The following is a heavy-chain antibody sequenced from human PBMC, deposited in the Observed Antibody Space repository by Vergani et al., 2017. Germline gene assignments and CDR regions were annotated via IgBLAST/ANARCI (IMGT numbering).Heavy chain of an antibody. V-gene: IGHV4-59*01. J-gene: IGHJ6*03. D-gene: IGHD6-13*01. CDR2: IYYSGST. CDR1: GGSISSYY. Sequence: QVQLQESGPGLVKPSETLSLTCTVSGGSISSYYWSWIRQPPGKGLEWIGYIYYSGSTNYNPSLKSRVTISVDTSKNQFSLKLSSVTAADTAVYYCAGDQEGSSWYNAHYYYYMDVWGKGTTVTVSS. CDR3: AGDQEGSSWYNAHYYYYMDV.